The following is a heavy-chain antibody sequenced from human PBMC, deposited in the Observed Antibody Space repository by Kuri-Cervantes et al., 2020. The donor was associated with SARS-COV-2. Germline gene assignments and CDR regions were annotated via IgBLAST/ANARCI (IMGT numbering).Heavy chain of an antibody. CDR1: DDSINNNDYF. J-gene: IGHJ1*01. V-gene: IGHV4-30-4*08. CDR3: ASPPMEQLVEGGLEYFQH. D-gene: IGHD6-13*01. Sequence: DDSINNNDYFWNWVRQPPGKGLEWIGYIYDSGSTYYNPSLKSRVTISVDTSKNQFSLKLSSVTAADTAVYYCASPPMEQLVEGGLEYFQHWGQGTLVTVSS. CDR2: IYDSGST.